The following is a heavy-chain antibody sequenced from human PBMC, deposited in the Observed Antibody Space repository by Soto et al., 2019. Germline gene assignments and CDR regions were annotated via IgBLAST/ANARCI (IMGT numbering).Heavy chain of an antibody. J-gene: IGHJ6*02. Sequence: PSETLSLTRPVSGGTIGSYDWSWILQPPGKGLEWIGYIYYSGSTNYNPSLKSRVTISVDTSKNQFSLKLSSVTAGDTAGYYCARGRIMITFGGVIAPYGMDVWGQGTTVTVSS. V-gene: IGHV4-59*01. CDR3: ARGRIMITFGGVIAPYGMDV. D-gene: IGHD3-16*02. CDR1: GGTIGSYD. CDR2: IYYSGST.